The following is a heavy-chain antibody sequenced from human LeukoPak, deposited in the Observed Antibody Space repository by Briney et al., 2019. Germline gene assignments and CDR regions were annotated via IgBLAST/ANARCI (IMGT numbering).Heavy chain of an antibody. J-gene: IGHJ6*02. CDR1: GGTFSSYA. D-gene: IGHD2-2*01. CDR2: IIPIFGTA. Sequence: SVKVSCKASGGTFSSYAISWVRQAPGQGLEWMGGIIPIFGTANYAQKFQGRVTITADESTSTAHMELSSLRSEDTAVYYCALPAARPGYYYYGMDVWGQGTTVTVSS. V-gene: IGHV1-69*13. CDR3: ALPAARPGYYYYGMDV.